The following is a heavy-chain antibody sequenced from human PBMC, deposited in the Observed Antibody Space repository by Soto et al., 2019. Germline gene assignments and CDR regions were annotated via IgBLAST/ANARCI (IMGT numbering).Heavy chain of an antibody. CDR3: AHRSCGGGSCYYTPDY. CDR1: GFSVSTSGEA. CDR2: IYWNDNK. D-gene: IGHD2-15*01. V-gene: IGHV2-5*01. Sequence: SGPTLVNPTQTLTLTCSCSGFSVSTSGEAVGWIRQPPGKALEWLALIYWNDNKYYSPSLKSRLTITKDTSKNQVVLTMTNMDPEDTATYYCAHRSCGGGSCYYTPDYWGQGTLVTVSS. J-gene: IGHJ4*02.